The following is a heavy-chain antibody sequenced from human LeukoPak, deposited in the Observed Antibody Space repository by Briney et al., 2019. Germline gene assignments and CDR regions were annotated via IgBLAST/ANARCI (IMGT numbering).Heavy chain of an antibody. Sequence: GGSLRLSCAASGFIFTTHGMHWVRQAPGKGLEWVAFISYDGSKKYYADSVKGRFTISRDNSKNTLYLQMNSPRPEDTAVYYCAKDPRGIAVAGRFDYWGQGTLVTVSS. CDR1: GFIFTTHG. J-gene: IGHJ4*02. CDR3: AKDPRGIAVAGRFDY. CDR2: ISYDGSKK. V-gene: IGHV3-30*18. D-gene: IGHD6-19*01.